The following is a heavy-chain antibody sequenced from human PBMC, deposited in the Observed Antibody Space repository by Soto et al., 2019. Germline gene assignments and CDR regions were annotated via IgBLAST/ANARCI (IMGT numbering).Heavy chain of an antibody. CDR1: GGSFSSLV. D-gene: IGHD2-2*01. Sequence: SVKVSCKASGGSFSSLVISWLRQAPGQGPEWMGGINPMLGVANFAQKFQDRVTITADESTTTAYMELSSLRSEDTAVYYCARGPAHFDTWGQGTLVTVSS. CDR3: ARGPAHFDT. J-gene: IGHJ5*02. CDR2: INPMLGVA. V-gene: IGHV1-69*10.